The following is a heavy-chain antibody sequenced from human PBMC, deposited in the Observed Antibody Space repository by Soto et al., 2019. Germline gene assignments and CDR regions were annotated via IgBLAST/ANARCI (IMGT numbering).Heavy chain of an antibody. CDR1: GGPITSYY. CDR3: ASKFGELLADAFEI. Sequence: PSETMSFTCTLSGGPITSYYWSWIRQPPGKGLEWIGYIYYSGSTNYNPSLKSRVTMSVDKSKNQFSLKMTSVTAADTGVYYCASKFGELLADAFEIWGQGTVVT. CDR2: IYYSGST. J-gene: IGHJ3*02. V-gene: IGHV4-59*12. D-gene: IGHD3-10*01.